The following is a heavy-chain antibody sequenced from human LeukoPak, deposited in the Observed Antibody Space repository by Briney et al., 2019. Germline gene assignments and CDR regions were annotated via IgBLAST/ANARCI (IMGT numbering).Heavy chain of an antibody. J-gene: IGHJ4*02. CDR1: GFTVSSNY. CDR2: IYSGGST. CDR3: ARDRGEGDYEIFDY. Sequence: PGGSLRLSCAASGFTVSSNYMSWFRQAPGKGLEWVSVIYSGGSTYYADSVKGRFTISRDNSKNTLYLQMNSLRAEDTAVYYCARDRGEGDYEIFDYWGQGTLVTVSS. D-gene: IGHD4-17*01. V-gene: IGHV3-66*01.